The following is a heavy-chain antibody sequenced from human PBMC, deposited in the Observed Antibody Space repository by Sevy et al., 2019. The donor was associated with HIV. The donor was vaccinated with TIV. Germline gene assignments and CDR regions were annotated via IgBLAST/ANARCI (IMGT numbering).Heavy chain of an antibody. J-gene: IGHJ6*03. CDR2: IYYSGST. Sequence: SETLSLTCTVSGGSISSSSYYWGWIRQPQGKGLEWIGSIYYSGSTYYNPSLKSRVTISVDTSKNQFSLKLSSVTAADTAVYYCARTLTSLDYMDVWGKGTTVTVSS. V-gene: IGHV4-39*01. D-gene: IGHD3-16*01. CDR1: GGSISSSSYY. CDR3: ARTLTSLDYMDV.